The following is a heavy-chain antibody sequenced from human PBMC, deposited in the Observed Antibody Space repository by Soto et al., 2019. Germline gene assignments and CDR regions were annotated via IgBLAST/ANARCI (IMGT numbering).Heavy chain of an antibody. CDR1: GGSISSYY. CDR2: IYTSGST. CDR3: ARAEYYDSSGYLNWFDP. D-gene: IGHD3-22*01. Sequence: SETLSLTCTVSGGSISSYYWSWIRQPAGKGLEWIGRIYTSGSTNYNPSLKSRVTMSVDTSKNQFSLKLSSVTAADTAVYYCARAEYYDSSGYLNWFDPWGPGTLVTVSS. V-gene: IGHV4-4*07. J-gene: IGHJ5*02.